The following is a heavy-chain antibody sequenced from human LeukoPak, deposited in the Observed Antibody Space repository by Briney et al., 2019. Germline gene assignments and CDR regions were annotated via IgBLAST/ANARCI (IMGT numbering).Heavy chain of an antibody. J-gene: IGHJ6*03. CDR3: ARPLESYYYMDV. CDR1: GFTFSRYS. D-gene: IGHD3-3*01. V-gene: IGHV3-48*04. Sequence: GGSLRLSCAASGFTFSRYSMNWVRQAPGKGLEWVSYISSKNVIYYADSVKGRFPISRDNAKNSLYLQMNSLRAEDTAVYYCARPLESYYYMDVWGTGTTVTVSS. CDR2: ISSKNVI.